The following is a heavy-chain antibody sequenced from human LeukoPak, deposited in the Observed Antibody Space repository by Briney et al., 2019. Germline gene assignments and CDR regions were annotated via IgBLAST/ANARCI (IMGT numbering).Heavy chain of an antibody. J-gene: IGHJ5*02. D-gene: IGHD1-14*01. CDR1: GFCLSRYG. V-gene: IGHV3-23*01. CDR3: TKDAGPAYDWFDP. Sequence: GGSLRLSCAVSGFCLSRYGRAWFRQIPGKGLEWVSTINDNSRNTHYADSVKARFTISRDNSKNTLYLQMHSLRVEDTALYNFTKDAGPAYDWFDPWGPGTRVTVSS. CDR2: INDNSRNT.